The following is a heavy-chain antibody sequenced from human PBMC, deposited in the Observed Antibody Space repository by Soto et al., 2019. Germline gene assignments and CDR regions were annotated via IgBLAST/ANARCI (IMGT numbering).Heavy chain of an antibody. CDR1: GFTFSSYS. CDR2: ISSSSSYI. V-gene: IGHV3-21*01. Sequence: GGSLRLSCAASGFTFSSYSMNWVRQAPGKGLEWVSSISSSSSYIYYADSVKGRFTISRDNAKNSLYLQMNSLRAEDTAVYYCARDRGSSYSRFDYWGQGTLVTVSS. J-gene: IGHJ4*02. D-gene: IGHD1-26*01. CDR3: ARDRGSSYSRFDY.